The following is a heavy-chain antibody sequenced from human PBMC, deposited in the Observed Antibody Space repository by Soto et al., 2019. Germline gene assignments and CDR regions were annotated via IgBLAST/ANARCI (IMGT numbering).Heavy chain of an antibody. Sequence: EVQLVESGGGLIQRGGSLRLSCAASGLTVSSNYMSWVRQAPGKGLEWVSVIYSEGTTYYADSVKGRFTLSRDNSKYTLDLQMNSLRVQDTAVYYCALDPRGYSYGLFWSYSHLDVWGQGTTVTVSS. J-gene: IGHJ6*02. CDR2: IYSEGTT. CDR1: GLTVSSNY. V-gene: IGHV3-53*01. CDR3: ALDPRGYSYGLFWSYSHLDV. D-gene: IGHD5-18*01.